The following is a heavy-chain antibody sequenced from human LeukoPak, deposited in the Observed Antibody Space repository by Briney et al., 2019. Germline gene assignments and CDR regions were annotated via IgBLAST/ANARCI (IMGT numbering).Heavy chain of an antibody. D-gene: IGHD3-10*01. CDR1: GYSFTSYW. Sequence: GESLKISCKGAGYSFTSYWISWVRQMPGEGLEWMGRIDPSDSYTNYSPSFQGHVTISADKSISTAYLQGSSLKASDTAMYYCARHPLVRGWYGMDVWGKGTTVTVSS. CDR2: IDPSDSYT. V-gene: IGHV5-10-1*01. CDR3: ARHPLVRGWYGMDV. J-gene: IGHJ6*04.